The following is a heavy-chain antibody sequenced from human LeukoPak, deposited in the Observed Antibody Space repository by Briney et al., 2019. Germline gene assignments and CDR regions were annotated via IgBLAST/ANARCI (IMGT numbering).Heavy chain of an antibody. CDR1: GFTFSVYA. D-gene: IGHD7-27*01. V-gene: IGHV3-64D*09. Sequence: GGSLRLSCSASGFTFSVYAMHWVRQAPGKGLDYVLAVNDNGRSTYYAGSVKGRFTISRDNSKNTLYLQMTSLRPEDTAMYYCVRDSWGFDYWGQGTLVTVSS. J-gene: IGHJ4*02. CDR2: VNDNGRST. CDR3: VRDSWGFDY.